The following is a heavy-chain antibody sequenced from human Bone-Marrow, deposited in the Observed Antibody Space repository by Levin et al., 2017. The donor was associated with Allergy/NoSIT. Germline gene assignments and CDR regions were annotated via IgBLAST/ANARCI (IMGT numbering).Heavy chain of an antibody. V-gene: IGHV3-30-3*01. CDR2: ISYDGSYT. J-gene: IGHJ4*02. Sequence: SCAASGLSFGTSIMIWVRQAPGKGLEWVSFISYDGSYTYYADSVPGRFTISRDNSKNTVFLQMDSLRPEDTAVYYCASPNDYSNYGFEYWGQGILVTVPS. CDR3: ASPNDYSNYGFEY. D-gene: IGHD4-11*01. CDR1: GLSFGTSI.